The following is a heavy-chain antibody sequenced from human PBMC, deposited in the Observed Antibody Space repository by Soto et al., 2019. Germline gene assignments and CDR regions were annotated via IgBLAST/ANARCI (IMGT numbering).Heavy chain of an antibody. CDR1: GFTFSSYA. CDR3: ARDRGGDSGYVEPDY. CDR2: ISYDGSNK. Sequence: QVQLVESGGGVVQPGRSLRLSCAASGFTFSSYAMHWVRQAPGKGLEWVAVISYDGSNKYYADSVKGRFTISRDNSKNPLYLQMNSLRAEDTAVYYCARDRGGDSGYVEPDYWGQGTLVTVSS. J-gene: IGHJ4*02. V-gene: IGHV3-30-3*01. D-gene: IGHD5-12*01.